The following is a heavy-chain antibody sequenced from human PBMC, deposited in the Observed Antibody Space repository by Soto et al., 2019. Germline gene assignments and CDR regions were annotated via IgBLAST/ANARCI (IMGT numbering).Heavy chain of an antibody. V-gene: IGHV1-69*01. CDR2: FNPIFETA. Sequence: QVQLVQSGAEVKKPGSSVKVSCKASGGTFSSYAISWVRQAPGQGLEWMGGFNPIFETANYAQKFQGRVTITADESTNTAYMELSSLRSEDPAVYYCTSGITLIRGVIPPGYYYGMDVWGQGTTVVVSS. CDR1: GGTFSSYA. D-gene: IGHD3-10*01. CDR3: TSGITLIRGVIPPGYYYGMDV. J-gene: IGHJ6*02.